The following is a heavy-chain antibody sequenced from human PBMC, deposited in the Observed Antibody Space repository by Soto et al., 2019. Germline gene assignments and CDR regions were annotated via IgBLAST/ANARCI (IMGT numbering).Heavy chain of an antibody. CDR1: VFTFSNAC. CDR3: TTERSHYYDSSGSLFTY. D-gene: IGHD3-22*01. Sequence: PGGSLRLSCAASVFTFSNACMSWVRQAPGKGLEWVGRIKSKTDGGTTDYAAPVKGRFTISRDDSKNTLYLQMNSLKTEDTAVYYCTTERSHYYDSSGSLFTYWGQGTLVTVSS. V-gene: IGHV3-15*01. J-gene: IGHJ4*02. CDR2: IKSKTDGGTT.